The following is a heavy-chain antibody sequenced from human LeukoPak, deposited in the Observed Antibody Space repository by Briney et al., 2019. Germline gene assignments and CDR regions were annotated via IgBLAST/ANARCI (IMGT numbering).Heavy chain of an antibody. J-gene: IGHJ4*02. CDR3: ARGDDFSGDH. CDR1: GFTFSNFW. CDR2: IHPEGNEK. D-gene: IGHD1-1*01. V-gene: IGHV3-7*04. Sequence: GGSLRLSCAISGFTFSNFWMSWVRQAPGRGLEWVANIHPEGNEKYHLESVKGRLTISRDNINNLLFLQMNALRVEDTAIYYCARGDDFSGDHWGQGTLVTVSS.